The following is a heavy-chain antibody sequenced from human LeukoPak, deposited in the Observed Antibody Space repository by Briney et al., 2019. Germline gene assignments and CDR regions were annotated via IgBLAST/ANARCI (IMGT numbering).Heavy chain of an antibody. CDR1: GGSISSGDYY. Sequence: SETLSLTCTVSGGSISSGDYYWSWIRQPPGKGLEWIGYIYYSGSTYYNPSLKSRVTISVDTSKNQFSLKLSSVTAADTAVYYCASLSGGFWSGYYGSWGLGTLVTVSS. J-gene: IGHJ5*02. V-gene: IGHV4-30-4*01. D-gene: IGHD3-3*01. CDR2: IYYSGST. CDR3: ASLSGGFWSGYYGS.